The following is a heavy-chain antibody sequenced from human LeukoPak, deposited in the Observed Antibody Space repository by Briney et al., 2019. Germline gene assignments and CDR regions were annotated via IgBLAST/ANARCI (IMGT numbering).Heavy chain of an antibody. CDR3: ARLGSNNYFDP. CDR2: IDPSDSYT. D-gene: IGHD7-27*01. V-gene: IGHV5-10-1*01. CDR1: GYSFTSYW. J-gene: IGHJ5*02. Sequence: GASLQISCKGSGYSFTSYWISWVRQPPGKGLEWMGRIDPSDSYTNYSPSFQGHVNISADKSINTAYLQWSSLKASDTAMYYCARLGSNNYFDPWGQGTLVTVSS.